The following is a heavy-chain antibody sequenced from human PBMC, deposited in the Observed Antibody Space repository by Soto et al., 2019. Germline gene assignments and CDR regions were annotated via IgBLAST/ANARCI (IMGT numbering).Heavy chain of an antibody. V-gene: IGHV1-69*06. CDR3: ARGPGIVVTYPLLY. D-gene: IGHD2-15*01. Sequence: SVKVSCKASGGTFSSYAIGWVRQAPGQGLEWMGGIIPIFGTANYAQKFQGRVTITADKSTSTAYMELSSLRSEDTAVYYCARGPGIVVTYPLLYWGQGTLVTVSS. J-gene: IGHJ4*02. CDR1: GGTFSSYA. CDR2: IIPIFGTA.